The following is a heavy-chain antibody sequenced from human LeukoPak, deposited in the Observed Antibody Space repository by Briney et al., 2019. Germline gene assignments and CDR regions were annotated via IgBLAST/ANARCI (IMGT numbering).Heavy chain of an antibody. CDR3: ARSGHYMVRGVTGPSLTRNYWYFDL. Sequence: PGGSLRLSCAASGFTFSSYAMSWVRQAPGKGLEWVSAISGSGGSTYYADSVKGRFTISRDNSKNTLYLQMNSLRAEDTAMYYCARSGHYMVRGVTGPSLTRNYWYFDLWGRGTLVTVSS. J-gene: IGHJ2*01. V-gene: IGHV3-23*01. CDR2: ISGSGGST. CDR1: GFTFSSYA. D-gene: IGHD3-10*01.